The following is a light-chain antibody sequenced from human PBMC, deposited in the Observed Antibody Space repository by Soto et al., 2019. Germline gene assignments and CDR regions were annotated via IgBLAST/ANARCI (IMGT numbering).Light chain of an antibody. CDR1: HSVSSYS. V-gene: IGKV3D-20*02. Sequence: IVLTQSPGTLSFSPGERATLSCRASHSVSSYSLAWYRQKPGQAPRLLIYDAARRATGIPDRFSGSGSGTDFTLTIIGVEPEDFAVYHCQQRTSWPITFCQGTRLEI. CDR3: QQRTSWPIT. CDR2: DAA. J-gene: IGKJ5*01.